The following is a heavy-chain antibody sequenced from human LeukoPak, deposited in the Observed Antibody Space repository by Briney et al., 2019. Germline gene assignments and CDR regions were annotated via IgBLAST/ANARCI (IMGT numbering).Heavy chain of an antibody. D-gene: IGHD6-6*01. CDR3: ARAGIAAHFDY. J-gene: IGHJ4*01. CDR2: INPNSGGT. CDR1: GYTFTGYY. Sequence: GASVKVSCKASGYTFTGYYMHWVRQAPGQGLEWMGWINPNSGGTNYAQKFQGRVTMTRDTSISTAYMELSRLRSDDAAVYYCARAGIAAHFDYXXXXTLVTVSS. V-gene: IGHV1-2*02.